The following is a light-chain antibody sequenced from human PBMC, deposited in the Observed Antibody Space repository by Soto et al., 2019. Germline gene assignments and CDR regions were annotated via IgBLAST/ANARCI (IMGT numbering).Light chain of an antibody. J-gene: IGLJ2*01. Sequence: QSVLTQPPSASGTPGQRVTISCSGGTTNIGRNHVYWYQQFPGVAPRLLIYRNNQRPSGVPDRISGSKSGTSASLAISGLRSEEEADYYCATWDDSLSGHVGFGGGTKLTVL. CDR1: TTNIGRNH. V-gene: IGLV1-47*01. CDR3: ATWDDSLSGHVG. CDR2: RNN.